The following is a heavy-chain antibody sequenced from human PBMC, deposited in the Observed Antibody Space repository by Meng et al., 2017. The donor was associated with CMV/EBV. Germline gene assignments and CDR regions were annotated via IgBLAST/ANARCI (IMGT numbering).Heavy chain of an antibody. CDR1: GYTFTGYY. CDR3: ARDSHCSSTSCPLDY. D-gene: IGHD2-2*01. V-gene: IGHV1-2*02. CDR2: INPNSGGT. Sequence: ASVKVSCKASGYTFTGYYMHWVRRAPGQGLEWMGWINPNSGGTNYAQKFQGRVTMTRDTSISTAYMELSRLRSDDTAVYYCARDSHCSSTSCPLDYWGQGTLVTVSS. J-gene: IGHJ4*02.